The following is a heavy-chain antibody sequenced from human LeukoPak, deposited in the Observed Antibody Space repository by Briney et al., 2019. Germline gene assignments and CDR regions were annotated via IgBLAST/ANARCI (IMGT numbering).Heavy chain of an antibody. CDR2: ISSSSSYI. V-gene: IGHV3-21*01. CDR3: ATQPAVWEYYYYYYMDV. D-gene: IGHD3-16*01. Sequence: GGSLRLSCAASGFTFSHYYMTWVRQAPGKGLEWVSSISSSSSYIYYADSVKGRFTISRDNAKNSLYLQMNSLRAEDTAVYYCATQPAVWEYYYYYYMDVWGKGTTVTVSS. CDR1: GFTFSHYY. J-gene: IGHJ6*03.